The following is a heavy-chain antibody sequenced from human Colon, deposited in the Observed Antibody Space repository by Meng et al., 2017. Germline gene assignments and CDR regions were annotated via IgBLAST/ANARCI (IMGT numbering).Heavy chain of an antibody. CDR3: ATGPEIVSTLDF. V-gene: IGHV1-3*04. J-gene: IGHJ4*02. CDR2: VNSDNGDT. CDR1: GYTFTASF. Sequence: QVQLVQSGAEVKKPGASVKISCGASGYTFTASFMHWVRQAPGQRLEWMGRVNSDNGDTDYSQRFQDRVSISRDTSATTAYMELSSLRSEDTAVYYCATGPEIVSTLDFWGQGTLVTVSS. D-gene: IGHD3-16*02.